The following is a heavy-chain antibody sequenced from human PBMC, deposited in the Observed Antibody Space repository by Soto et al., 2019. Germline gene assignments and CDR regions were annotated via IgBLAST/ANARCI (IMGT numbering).Heavy chain of an antibody. CDR1: GFTFSTYE. Sequence: GGSLRLSCAASGFTFSTYEMNWVRQAPGKGLEWVSYISGSSSMIYYADSVKGRFTISRDNAKNSLYLQLNSLRAEDTAVYYCANYFWSAYCWGQGTLVTVSS. J-gene: IGHJ4*02. V-gene: IGHV3-48*03. D-gene: IGHD3-3*01. CDR2: ISGSSSMI. CDR3: ANYFWSAYC.